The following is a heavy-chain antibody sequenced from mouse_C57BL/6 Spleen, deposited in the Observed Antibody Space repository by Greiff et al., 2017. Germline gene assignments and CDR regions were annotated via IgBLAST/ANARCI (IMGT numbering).Heavy chain of an antibody. V-gene: IGHV1-4*01. CDR1: GYTFTSYT. Sequence: VQLQQSGAELARPGASVKMSCKASGYTFTSYTMHWVKQRPGQGLEWIGYINPSSGYTKYNQKFKDKATLTADKSSSTAYMQLSSLTSEDSAVYYCARGEIYYAMDYWGQGTSVTVSS. J-gene: IGHJ4*01. CDR3: ARGEIYYAMDY. CDR2: INPSSGYT.